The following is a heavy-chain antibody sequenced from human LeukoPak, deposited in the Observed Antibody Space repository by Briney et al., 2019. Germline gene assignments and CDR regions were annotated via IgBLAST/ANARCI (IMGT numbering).Heavy chain of an antibody. J-gene: IGHJ4*02. CDR3: AKWKSGGIES. CDR1: GFTFSSYA. Sequence: GGSLRLSCAASGFTFSSYAMHWVRQAPGKGLEWVAVISYDGSNKYYADSVKGRFTISRDNSENTPYLQMNSLRAEDTAVYYCAKWKSGGIESWGQGALVAVSS. V-gene: IGHV3-30*04. CDR2: ISYDGSNK. D-gene: IGHD1-1*01.